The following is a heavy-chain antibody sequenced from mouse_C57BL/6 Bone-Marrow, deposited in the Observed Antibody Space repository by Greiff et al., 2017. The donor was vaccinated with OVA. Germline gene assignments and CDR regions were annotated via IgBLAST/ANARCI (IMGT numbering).Heavy chain of an antibody. CDR3: ARKDYYGSSDY. J-gene: IGHJ2*01. CDR1: GYAFSSSW. V-gene: IGHV1-82*01. Sequence: VQLQQSGPELVKPGASVKISCKASGYAFSSSWMNWVKQRPGKGLEWIGRIYPGDGDTNYNGKFKGKATLTADKSSSTAYMQLSSLTSEDSAVYFCARKDYYGSSDYWGQGTTLTVSS. CDR2: IYPGDGDT. D-gene: IGHD1-1*01.